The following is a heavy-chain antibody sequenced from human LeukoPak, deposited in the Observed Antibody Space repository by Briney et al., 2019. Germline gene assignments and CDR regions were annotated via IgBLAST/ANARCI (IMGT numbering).Heavy chain of an antibody. J-gene: IGHJ4*02. CDR2: IYTRGST. V-gene: IGHV4-4*07. CDR1: GGSITSYY. D-gene: IGHD3-22*01. CDR3: AGEGHYYDDTGYYYGGEDY. Sequence: SETLSLTCTVSGGSITSYYWSWIRQPAGKGLEWLGRIYTRGSTKYSPSLKSRVTLSVDTSKNQFPLRLSSVTAADTAVYYCAGEGHYYDDTGYYYGGEDYWGQGTLVTVSS.